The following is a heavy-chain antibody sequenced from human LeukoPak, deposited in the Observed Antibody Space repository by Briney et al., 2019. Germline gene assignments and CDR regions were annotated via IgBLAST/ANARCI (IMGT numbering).Heavy chain of an antibody. V-gene: IGHV3-30-3*01. CDR3: ARDVEAFDI. D-gene: IGHD5-24*01. Sequence: PGRSLRLSCAASGFTFSSYAMHWVRQAPGKGLEWVAVISCDGSNKYYADSVKGRFTISRDNSKNTLYLQMNSLRAEDTAVYYCARDVEAFDIWGQGTMVTVSS. J-gene: IGHJ3*02. CDR1: GFTFSSYA. CDR2: ISCDGSNK.